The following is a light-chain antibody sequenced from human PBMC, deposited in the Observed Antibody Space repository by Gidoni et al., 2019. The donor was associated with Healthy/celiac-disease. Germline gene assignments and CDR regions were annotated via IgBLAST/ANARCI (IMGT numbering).Light chain of an antibody. Sequence: DLVMTQSPDSLAVSLGERATINCKSSQSVLYSSNNKNYLAWYQQKPGQPPKLLIYWASTRESGVPDRFSGSGSGTDFTLTISSLQAEDVAVYYCQQYYSTPGTFXQXTKVEIK. CDR3: QQYYSTPGT. CDR2: WAS. J-gene: IGKJ1*01. CDR1: QSVLYSSNNKNY. V-gene: IGKV4-1*01.